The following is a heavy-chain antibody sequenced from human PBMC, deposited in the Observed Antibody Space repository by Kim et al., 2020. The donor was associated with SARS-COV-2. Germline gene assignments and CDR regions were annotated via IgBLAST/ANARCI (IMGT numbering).Heavy chain of an antibody. CDR2: IYYSGST. D-gene: IGHD2-2*01. V-gene: IGHV4-30-4*01. Sequence: SETLSLTCTVSGGSISSGDYYWSWIRQPPGKGLEWIGYIYYSGSTYYNPSLKSRVTISVDTSKNQFSLKLSSVTAADTAVYYCARFRQSVVPAAMHFDYWGQGTLVTVSS. CDR1: GGSISSGDYY. J-gene: IGHJ4*02. CDR3: ARFRQSVVPAAMHFDY.